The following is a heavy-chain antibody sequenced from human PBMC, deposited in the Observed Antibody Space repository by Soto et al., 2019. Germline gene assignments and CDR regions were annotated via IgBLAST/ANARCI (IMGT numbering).Heavy chain of an antibody. J-gene: IGHJ5*02. Sequence: QVQLQPWGAGLLKPSETLSLSCAISDASFGGYYWTWLRQPPGKGLEWIGEINHTGTSTYNPSPKSRVNMSIDTSKKHFSLNMTSVTAADTAVYYCAKGRRRRFPWFDPWGQGTLVTVSS. CDR3: AKGRRRRFPWFDP. V-gene: IGHV4-34*01. CDR1: DASFGGYY. D-gene: IGHD3-10*01. CDR2: INHTGTS.